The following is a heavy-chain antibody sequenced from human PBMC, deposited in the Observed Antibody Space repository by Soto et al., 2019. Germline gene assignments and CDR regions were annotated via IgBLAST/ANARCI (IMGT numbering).Heavy chain of an antibody. J-gene: IGHJ4*02. Sequence: EVQLLESGGGLVQPGGSLTLSCAASGFTFSDYTMSWVRQAPGKVLECISVILSDHKTYYAVSVRGRFTISRDNSKNTLYLEMNSLRAEDTAVYYCARRTEGYFGYWGQGALVTVSS. CDR3: ARRTEGYFGY. CDR2: ILSDHKT. V-gene: IGHV3-23*03. CDR1: GFTFSDYT.